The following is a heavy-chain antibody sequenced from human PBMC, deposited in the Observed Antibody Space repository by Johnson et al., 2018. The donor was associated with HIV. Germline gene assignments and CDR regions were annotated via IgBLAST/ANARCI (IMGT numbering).Heavy chain of an antibody. V-gene: IGHV3-64*01. CDR3: ARARYTSDWYLYDAFDI. Sequence: VQLVESGGGLVQPGGSLRLSCADSGFTFSTYAMHWVRQAPGKGLEYVSGVSSNGGKTYYANSVKGRFTISRDNSKNTLYLQMGSLRTEDMAVYHCARARYTSDWYLYDAFDIWGLGTLVTVSS. D-gene: IGHD6-13*01. J-gene: IGHJ3*02. CDR2: VSSNGGKT. CDR1: GFTFSTYA.